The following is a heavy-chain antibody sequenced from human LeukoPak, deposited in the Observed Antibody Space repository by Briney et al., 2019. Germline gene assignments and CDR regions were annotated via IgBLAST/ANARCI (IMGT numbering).Heavy chain of an antibody. CDR2: ISSSSRSI. CDR1: GFTFSDYS. V-gene: IGHV3-48*02. CDR3: ARSPHYGYYYGMDV. Sequence: GGSLRLSCAASGFTFSDYSMHWVRQAPGKGLEWVLYISSSSRSINYADSVRGRFTISRDNAKNSLYLQMGSLRDEDTAVYYCARSPHYGYYYGMDVWGQGTTVTVSS. J-gene: IGHJ6*02.